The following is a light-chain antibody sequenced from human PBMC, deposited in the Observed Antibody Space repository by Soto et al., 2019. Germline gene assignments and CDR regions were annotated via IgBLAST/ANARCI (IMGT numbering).Light chain of an antibody. CDR2: EES. J-gene: IGKJ4*01. CDR1: QAITNN. V-gene: IGKV1-9*01. Sequence: DIHLTQSPSSLSASVGDRVTITCRASQAITNNLAWYHQKPGNPPRLLIYEESTLHSGVPSRFSGRKVGTQFILTIDSLQPVDFATCYCQQVKSYPRTFGGGTKVEIK. CDR3: QQVKSYPRT.